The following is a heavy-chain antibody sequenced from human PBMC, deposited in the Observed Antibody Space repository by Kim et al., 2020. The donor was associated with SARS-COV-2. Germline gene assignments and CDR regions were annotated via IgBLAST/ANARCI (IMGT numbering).Heavy chain of an antibody. CDR3: ASRGFFDY. J-gene: IGHJ4*02. V-gene: IGHV3-23*01. Sequence: GGSLRLSCGGSGSTFSAYAVSWVRQSPGKGLEWVSAIANDGSNTYFAKSVKGRFIISRDNSKNMVYLQMSRLRVDDTAVYYCASRGFFDYWGQGVLVTVSS. D-gene: IGHD3-10*01. CDR1: GSTFSAYA. CDR2: IANDGSNT.